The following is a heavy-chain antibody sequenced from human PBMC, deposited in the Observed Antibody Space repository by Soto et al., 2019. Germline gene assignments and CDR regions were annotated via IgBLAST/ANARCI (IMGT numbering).Heavy chain of an antibody. CDR1: GFTVSSYA. D-gene: IGHD1-26*01. CDR3: AQAAANGSYYNWFYP. J-gene: IGHJ5*02. CDR2: ISGSGGST. Sequence: EVQMLESGGGLVQPGGSLRLSCAASGFTVSSYAMSWVRQAPGKGLEWVSAISGSGGSTYYADSVKGLFTISRDNSKNTLYLHMNSLRAEDTAVYYCAQAAANGSYYNWFYPWGQGTLVTVCS. V-gene: IGHV3-23*01.